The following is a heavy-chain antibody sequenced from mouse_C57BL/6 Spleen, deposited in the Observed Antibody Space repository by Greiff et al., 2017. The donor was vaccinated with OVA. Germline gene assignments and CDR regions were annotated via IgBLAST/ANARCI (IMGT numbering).Heavy chain of an antibody. CDR3: ASGGDYYGSKGY. CDR1: GYTFTDYN. D-gene: IGHD1-1*01. Sequence: VQLQQSGPELVKPGASVKMSCKASGYTFTDYNMHWVKQSHGKSLEWIGYINPNNGGTSYNQKFKGKATLTVNKSSSTAYMELRSLTSEDSAVYYCASGGDYYGSKGYWGQGTTLTVSS. J-gene: IGHJ2*01. V-gene: IGHV1-22*01. CDR2: INPNNGGT.